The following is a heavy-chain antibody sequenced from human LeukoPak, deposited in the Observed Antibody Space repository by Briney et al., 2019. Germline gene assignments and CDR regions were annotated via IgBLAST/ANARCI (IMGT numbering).Heavy chain of an antibody. D-gene: IGHD6-19*01. V-gene: IGHV4-39*01. J-gene: IGHJ4*02. CDR3: ARAIYSSGWFFDY. Sequence: PSQTLSLTCPVYGGSISSPIYFWGWIREPPWKGLEWIGSFYQSGNTYYNPSLESRLTVSADTSRNKISLKINSVTATDTAVYYCARAIYSSGWFFDYWGRGTLVTVAS. CDR2: FYQSGNT. CDR1: GGSISSPIYF.